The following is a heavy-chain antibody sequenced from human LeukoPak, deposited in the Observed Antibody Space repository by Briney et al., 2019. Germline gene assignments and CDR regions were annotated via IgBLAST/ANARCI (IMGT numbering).Heavy chain of an antibody. CDR2: MNQDGSEI. CDR3: AKEWAYDSSGPQDY. Sequence: PGGSLRLSCVGSGFTFSRYWLNWVRQAPGKGLEWVANMNQDGSEIYYLDSVKGRFTISRDNAKNSVYLQMNGLKAEDTAVYYCAKEWAYDSSGPQDYWGQGTLVTVSS. J-gene: IGHJ4*02. D-gene: IGHD3-22*01. CDR1: GFTFSRYW. V-gene: IGHV3-7*03.